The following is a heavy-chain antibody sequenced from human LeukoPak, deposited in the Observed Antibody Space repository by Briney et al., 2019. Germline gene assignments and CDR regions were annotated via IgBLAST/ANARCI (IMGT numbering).Heavy chain of an antibody. J-gene: IGHJ4*02. CDR3: ARLPRGYSGFLDY. Sequence: SETLSLTCAVYGGPFSGYYWSWIRQPPGKGLEWIGEINHSGSTNYNPSLKSRVTISVDTSKNQFSLKLSSVTAADTAVYYCARLPRGYSGFLDYWGQGTLVTVSS. CDR2: INHSGST. CDR1: GGPFSGYY. V-gene: IGHV4-34*01. D-gene: IGHD5-12*01.